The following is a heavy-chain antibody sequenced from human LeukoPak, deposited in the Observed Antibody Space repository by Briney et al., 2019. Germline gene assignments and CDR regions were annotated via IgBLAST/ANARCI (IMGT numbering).Heavy chain of an antibody. D-gene: IGHD2-2*01. Sequence: ASVKVSCKASGYTFTSYDINWVRQATGQGLEWMGWMNPNSGSTGYAQKFQGRVTITRNTSISTAYMKLSSLRSEDTAVYYCARGAVVPAATWGQGTLVTVSS. V-gene: IGHV1-8*03. J-gene: IGHJ4*02. CDR1: GYTFTSYD. CDR2: MNPNSGST. CDR3: ARGAVVPAAT.